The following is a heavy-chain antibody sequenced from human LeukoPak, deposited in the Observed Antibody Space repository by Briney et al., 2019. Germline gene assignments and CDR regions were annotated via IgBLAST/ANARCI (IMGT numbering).Heavy chain of an antibody. V-gene: IGHV3-66*01. CDR2: IYSGGST. CDR3: ARGYYYATIDY. D-gene: IGHD3-22*01. CDR1: EFSVGSNY. J-gene: IGHJ4*02. Sequence: GGSLRLSCAASEFSVGSNYMTWVRQAPGKGLEWVSLIYSGGSTYYADSVKGRFTISRDNSKNTLYLQMNSLRAEDTAVYYCARGYYYATIDYWGQGTLVTVSS.